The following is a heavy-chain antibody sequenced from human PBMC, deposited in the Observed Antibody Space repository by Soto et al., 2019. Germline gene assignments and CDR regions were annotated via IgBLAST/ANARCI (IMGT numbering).Heavy chain of an antibody. Sequence: EVQLVESGGGLVQPGGSLRLSCGASGFTFSSYEMNWVRQAPGKGLEWVSYISSSGSTIYYADSVKGRFTISRDNAKNSLYLQMNSLRAEYTGVYYCARDSDVDAFEIWGQGTMVTVSS. CDR3: ARDSDVDAFEI. V-gene: IGHV3-48*03. CDR2: ISSSGSTI. D-gene: IGHD1-26*01. CDR1: GFTFSSYE. J-gene: IGHJ3*02.